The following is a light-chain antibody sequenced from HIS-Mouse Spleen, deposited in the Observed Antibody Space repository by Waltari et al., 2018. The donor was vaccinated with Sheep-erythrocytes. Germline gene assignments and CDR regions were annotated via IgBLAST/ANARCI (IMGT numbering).Light chain of an antibody. V-gene: IGLV1-44*01. Sequence: QSVLTQPPSASGTPGQRVTISCSGSSSNIGSNTVNWYQQLPGTAPKLLIYSNNRGPSGVPDRFSGSKSGTSASLAISGLQSEDEAEYYCAAWDDSLNGPVFGGGTKLTVL. CDR1: SSNIGSNT. J-gene: IGLJ3*02. CDR2: SNN. CDR3: AAWDDSLNGPV.